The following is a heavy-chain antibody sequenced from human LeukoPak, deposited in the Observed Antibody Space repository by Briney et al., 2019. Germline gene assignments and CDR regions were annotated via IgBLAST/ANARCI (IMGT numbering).Heavy chain of an antibody. V-gene: IGHV5-51*01. Sequence: GESLKISCKGSGYSFTSYWIGWVRQMPGNGLEWMGIIYPGDSDTRYSPSFQGQVTISADKSISTAYLQWSSLKASDTAMYYCARGRSGYYDSSGSNWFDPWGQGTLVTVSS. D-gene: IGHD3-22*01. CDR2: IYPGDSDT. J-gene: IGHJ5*02. CDR1: GYSFTSYW. CDR3: ARGRSGYYDSSGSNWFDP.